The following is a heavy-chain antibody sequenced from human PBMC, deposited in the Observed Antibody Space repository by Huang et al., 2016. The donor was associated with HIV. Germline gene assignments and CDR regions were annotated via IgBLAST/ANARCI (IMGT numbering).Heavy chain of an antibody. Sequence: QVQLQQWGVGLLRSTETLSLTCAVYGGSFTGHFWTWIRQSPGRGLAWIGEINHRVSNNYNPSLKCRVTMSVDMSKNQFSLKLTSVTAADTAVYYCARGRSRMTMIVVTASGVIDIWGQGTVVAVSS. V-gene: IGHV4-34*02. CDR2: INHRVSN. CDR1: GGSFTGHF. D-gene: IGHD3-22*01. J-gene: IGHJ3*02. CDR3: ARGRSRMTMIVVTASGVIDI.